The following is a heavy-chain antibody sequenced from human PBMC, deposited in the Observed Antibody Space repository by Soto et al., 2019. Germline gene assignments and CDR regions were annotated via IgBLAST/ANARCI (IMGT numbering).Heavy chain of an antibody. CDR3: ARGPTDYYDNSANYFLDY. V-gene: IGHV1-18*01. Sequence: QVPLVQSGAEVKKPGASVKVSCKASGYTFITYGVSWVRQAPGQGVDWLGWISTYNGNTRYAERLQGRVTMTTDTTTNTAYMALRNLRSDDTAVYYCARGPTDYYDNSANYFLDYWGQGTLVTVSS. CDR1: GYTFITYG. CDR2: ISTYNGNT. D-gene: IGHD3-22*01. J-gene: IGHJ4*02.